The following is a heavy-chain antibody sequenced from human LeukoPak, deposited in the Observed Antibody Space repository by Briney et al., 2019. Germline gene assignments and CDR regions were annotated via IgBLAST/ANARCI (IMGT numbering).Heavy chain of an antibody. D-gene: IGHD3-22*01. J-gene: IGHJ4*02. CDR3: AREYYDSSGSSFDY. CDR2: INTNSDGT. CDR1: GYTFTGYY. Sequence: ASVKVSCTASGYTFTGYYMHWVRQAPGQGLEWMGRINTNSDGTNYAQKFQGRVTTTRDTSISTAYMELSRLRSDDTAVYYCAREYYDSSGSSFDYWGQGTLVTVSS. V-gene: IGHV1-2*06.